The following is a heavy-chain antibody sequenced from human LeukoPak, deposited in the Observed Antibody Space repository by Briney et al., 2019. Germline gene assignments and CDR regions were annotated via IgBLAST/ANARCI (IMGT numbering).Heavy chain of an antibody. CDR2: IKQDGSEK. CDR3: AGGSATLWFDP. CDR1: GFTFSRSS. J-gene: IGHJ5*02. V-gene: IGHV3-7*05. Sequence: GGSLRLSCAASGFTFSRSSMNWVRQAPGKGLEWVANIKQDGSEKYYVDSVKGRFTISRDNANNSLYLQMNSLRTEDTAVYYCAGGSATLWFDPWGQGTPVTVSS. D-gene: IGHD2-2*01.